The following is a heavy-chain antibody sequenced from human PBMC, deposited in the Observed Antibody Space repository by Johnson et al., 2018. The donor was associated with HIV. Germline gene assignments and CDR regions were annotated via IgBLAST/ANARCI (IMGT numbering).Heavy chain of an antibody. V-gene: IGHV3-30*14. Sequence: QVQLVESGGGVVQPGRSLRLSCAASGFTFSSYAMHWVRQAPGKGLEWVAVISYDGSNKYYADSVEGRFTISRDNSKNTLYLQMNSLRAEDTAVYYCARLFYYEAFDIWGQGTMVTVSS. D-gene: IGHD3-10*01. CDR2: ISYDGSNK. CDR3: ARLFYYEAFDI. CDR1: GFTFSSYA. J-gene: IGHJ3*02.